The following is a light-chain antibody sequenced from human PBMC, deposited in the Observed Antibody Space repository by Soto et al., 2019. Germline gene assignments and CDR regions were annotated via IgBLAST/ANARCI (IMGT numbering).Light chain of an antibody. V-gene: IGLV1-47*01. CDR1: RSNIGRND. J-gene: IGLJ3*02. CDR3: ATWDDSVGGPV. CDR2: RNY. Sequence: QSVLTQTPSASATPGQRVTVSCSGSRSNIGRNDVYWYQQLPGMAPKLLIYRNYQRASGVPDRFSGSKSATSASLAISGLRSEDEADYFCATWDDSVGGPVFGGGTKLTVL.